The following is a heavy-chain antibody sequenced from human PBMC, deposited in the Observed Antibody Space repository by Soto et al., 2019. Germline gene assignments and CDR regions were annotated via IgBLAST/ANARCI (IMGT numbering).Heavy chain of an antibody. CDR1: GGSISSGGYY. V-gene: IGHV4-31*03. CDR2: IYYSGST. D-gene: IGHD3-10*01. Sequence: SETLSLTCTVSGGSISSGGYYWSWIRQHPGKGLEWIGYIYYSGSTYYNPSLKSRVTISVDTSKNQFSLKLSSVTAADTAVYYCARGVFYYGSGSYYWNYYYYGMDVWGQGTTGTVSS. CDR3: ARGVFYYGSGSYYWNYYYYGMDV. J-gene: IGHJ6*02.